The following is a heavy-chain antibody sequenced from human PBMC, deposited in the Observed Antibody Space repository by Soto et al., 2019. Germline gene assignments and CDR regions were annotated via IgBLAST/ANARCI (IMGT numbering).Heavy chain of an antibody. J-gene: IGHJ4*02. CDR1: GGTFSSYA. Sequence: QVQLVQSGAEVKKPGSSVKVSCKASGGTFSSYAISWVRQAPGQGLEWMGGIIPIFGTANYAQKFQGRVTITADESTSNAYMVLSSVRSEDRAVYYCAIAGQWLVPGDYWGQGTLVTVSS. CDR3: AIAGQWLVPGDY. V-gene: IGHV1-69*01. D-gene: IGHD6-19*01. CDR2: IIPIFGTA.